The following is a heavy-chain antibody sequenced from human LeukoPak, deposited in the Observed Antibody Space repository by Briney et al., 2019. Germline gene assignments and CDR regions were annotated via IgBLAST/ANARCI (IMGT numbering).Heavy chain of an antibody. CDR2: ISSSGVTI. V-gene: IGHV3-48*03. CDR3: ARDDGHLNYYYYGMDV. Sequence: PGGSLRLSCAASGFTFSSYEMNWVRQAPGKGLEWVSYISSSGVTIYYADSVKGRFTISRDNAKNSLYLQMNSLRAEDTAVYYCARDDGHLNYYYYGMDVWGQGTTVTVSS. CDR1: GFTFSSYE. J-gene: IGHJ6*02.